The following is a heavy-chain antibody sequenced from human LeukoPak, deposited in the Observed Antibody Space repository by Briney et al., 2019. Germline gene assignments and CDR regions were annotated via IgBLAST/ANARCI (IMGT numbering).Heavy chain of an antibody. V-gene: IGHV3-33*08. D-gene: IGHD2-15*01. Sequence: GGSLRLSCAASGFTFSSYSMNWVRQAPGKGLEWVAVIWYDGSNKYYADSVKGRFTISRDNSKNTLYLQMNSLRAEDTAVYYCARDCSGGSCYSAIHYYYGMDVWGQGTTVTVSS. CDR2: IWYDGSNK. CDR3: ARDCSGGSCYSAIHYYYGMDV. J-gene: IGHJ6*02. CDR1: GFTFSSYS.